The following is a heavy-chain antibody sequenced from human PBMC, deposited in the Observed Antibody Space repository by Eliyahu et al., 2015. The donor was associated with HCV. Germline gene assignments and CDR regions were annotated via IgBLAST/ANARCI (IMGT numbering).Heavy chain of an antibody. CDR1: GFTFSSXX. CDR2: ISGSGGST. V-gene: IGHV3-23*01. D-gene: IGHD2-8*01. Sequence: EVQLLESGGGLVQPGGSLRLSCAASGFTFSSXXXGWVRQAPGKGLEWVSAISGSGGSTYYADSVKGRFTISRDNSKNTLYLQMNSLRAEDTAVYYCAKDACTNGVCYTTYNWFDPWGQGTLVTVSS. CDR3: AKDACTNGVCYTTYNWFDP. J-gene: IGHJ5*02.